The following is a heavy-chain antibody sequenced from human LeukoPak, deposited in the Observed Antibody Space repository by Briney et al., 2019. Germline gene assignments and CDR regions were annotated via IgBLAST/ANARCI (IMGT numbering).Heavy chain of an antibody. D-gene: IGHD6-25*01. CDR2: IYYSGST. V-gene: IGHV4-39*01. CDR1: GGSISSSNYY. CDR3: ARSAIDAFDI. J-gene: IGHJ3*02. Sequence: PSEALSLTCTVSGGSISSSNYYWGWIRQPPGKGLEWIGSIYYSGSTYDNPSLKSRVTISVDTSKNRFSLKLSSVTAADTAVYYCARSAIDAFDIWGQGTMVTVSS.